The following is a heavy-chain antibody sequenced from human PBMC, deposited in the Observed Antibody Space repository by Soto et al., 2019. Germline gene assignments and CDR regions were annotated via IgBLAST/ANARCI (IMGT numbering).Heavy chain of an antibody. CDR3: ARAWGIEGGYNYFDY. J-gene: IGHJ4*02. CDR2: INAGNGNT. Sequence: QVQLVQSGAEVKKPGASVKVSCKASGYTFTSYPMHWVRQAPGHRLEWMGWINAGNGNTKYSQKFQLRASFSRDTSANTVYMELSRLTSEDTAVYYCARAWGIEGGYNYFDYWGQGTPVTVSS. V-gene: IGHV1-3*01. D-gene: IGHD5-12*01. CDR1: GYTFTSYP.